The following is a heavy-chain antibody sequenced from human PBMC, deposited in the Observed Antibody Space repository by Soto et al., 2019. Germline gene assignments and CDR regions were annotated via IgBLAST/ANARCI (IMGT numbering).Heavy chain of an antibody. J-gene: IGHJ6*02. D-gene: IGHD3-3*01. CDR3: ARHPYDFRSGYFHYYYYFAMDV. CDR1: GGSISRSSYY. V-gene: IGHV4-39*01. CDR2: IYYSGST. Sequence: ENLSITCTVHGGSISRSSYYWGWIRQHTGKGLEWIGSIYYSGSTYYNPSLKSRVTISVDTSKNQFSLKLSSVTAADTAVYYCARHPYDFRSGYFHYYYYFAMDVWGQGTTV.